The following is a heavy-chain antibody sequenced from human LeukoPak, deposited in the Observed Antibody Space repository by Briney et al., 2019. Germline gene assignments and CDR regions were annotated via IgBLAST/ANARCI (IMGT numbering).Heavy chain of an antibody. D-gene: IGHD5-24*01. CDR3: ARDRDGYNFFDY. Sequence: SETLSLTCTVSGGSISSYYWSWIRQPPGKGLEWIGYIYYSGSTNYNPSLTSRVTISVDTSKNQFSLKLNSVPAADTAVYYCARDRDGYNFFDYWGQGTLVTVSS. CDR2: IYYSGST. V-gene: IGHV4-59*01. J-gene: IGHJ4*02. CDR1: GGSISSYY.